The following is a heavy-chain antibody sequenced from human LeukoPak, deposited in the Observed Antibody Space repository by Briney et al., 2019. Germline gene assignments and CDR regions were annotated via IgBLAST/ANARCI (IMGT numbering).Heavy chain of an antibody. D-gene: IGHD3-22*01. CDR2: ISYDGSNK. CDR3: ARGSYYYDSSGYPDFDY. CDR1: GFSLSSYA. Sequence: PGRSRRLSCVASGFSLSSYAMHWVRQVPGKGLEWVAVISYDGSNKYYADSVKGRFTISRDNSKNTLYLQMNSLRAEDTAVYYCARGSYYYDSSGYPDFDYWGQGTLVTVSS. J-gene: IGHJ4*02. V-gene: IGHV3-30-3*01.